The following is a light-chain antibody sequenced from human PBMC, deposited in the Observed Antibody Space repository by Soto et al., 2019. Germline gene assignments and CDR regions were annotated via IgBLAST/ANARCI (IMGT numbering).Light chain of an antibody. Sequence: DIVMTQSPDSLAVSLGERATINCKSSQSVLYSSNNQNYLAWYQQKPGQPPKLLIYWASTRESGVPDRCSGSGSGTDFTLTISSLQAEDVAVYYCQQYYSTPPTFGQGTKLEIK. CDR1: QSVLYSSNNQNY. CDR3: QQYYSTPPT. V-gene: IGKV4-1*01. J-gene: IGKJ2*01. CDR2: WAS.